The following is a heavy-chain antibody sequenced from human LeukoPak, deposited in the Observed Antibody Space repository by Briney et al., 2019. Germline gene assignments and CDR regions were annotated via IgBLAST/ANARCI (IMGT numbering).Heavy chain of an antibody. J-gene: IGHJ4*02. V-gene: IGHV3-48*02. CDR3: VRRQGYVGSLLDN. Sequence: GGSLRLSCAASVFIFSTYSMTWVRQAPGKGLEWVSYISSSSSAIYYADSVRGRFTVSRDNAKNFLYLQMKSLRDEDTAVYYCVRRQGYVGSLLDNWGQGTLVTVSS. CDR1: VFIFSTYS. D-gene: IGHD1-26*01. CDR2: ISSSSSAI.